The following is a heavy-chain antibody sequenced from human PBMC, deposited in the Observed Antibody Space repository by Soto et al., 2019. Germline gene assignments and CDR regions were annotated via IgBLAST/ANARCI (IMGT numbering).Heavy chain of an antibody. Sequence: QAQLQESGPGLVKPSQTLSLTCTVSGGSISSGDYYWSWIRQPPGKGLEWIGYIHYSGSTYYKPSLKSRITMSVDTSKNQFSLKLRSVTAADTAVYYCAKGYYGSGSYYNAAWFDPWGQGTLVTVSS. CDR2: IHYSGST. J-gene: IGHJ5*02. V-gene: IGHV4-30-4*01. CDR1: GGSISSGDYY. CDR3: AKGYYGSGSYYNAAWFDP. D-gene: IGHD3-10*01.